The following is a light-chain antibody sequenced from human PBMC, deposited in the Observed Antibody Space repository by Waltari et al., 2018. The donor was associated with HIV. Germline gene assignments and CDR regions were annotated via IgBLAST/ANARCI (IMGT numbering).Light chain of an antibody. Sequence: SYELTQPASVSVSPGQTASITCSGDKLGDKYVSWYQQKPGQSPVVVIYQDKKRPSGIPERFSGSNSGNTATLTISGTQALEEADYYCQAWDSSTVVFGGGTKVTVL. CDR3: QAWDSSTVV. CDR1: KLGDKY. CDR2: QDK. V-gene: IGLV3-1*01. J-gene: IGLJ2*01.